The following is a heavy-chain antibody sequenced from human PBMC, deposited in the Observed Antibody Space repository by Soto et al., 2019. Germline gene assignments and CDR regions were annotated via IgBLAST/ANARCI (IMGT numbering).Heavy chain of an antibody. CDR3: TREEDPYYFDY. CDR2: MSYDGSSE. J-gene: IGHJ4*02. V-gene: IGHV3-30*15. CDR1: GFTFSSYD. Sequence: QVKLVESGGGVVQPGRSLRLSCAASGFTFSSYDMHWVRQAPGKGLEWVALMSYDGSSEHYADSVKGRFTIFRDNSKNTLFLQMSSLRAEDTAVYFCTREEDPYYFDYWGQGTLVTVSS.